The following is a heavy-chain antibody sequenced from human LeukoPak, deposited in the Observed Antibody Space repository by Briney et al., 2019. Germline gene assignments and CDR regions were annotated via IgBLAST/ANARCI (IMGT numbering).Heavy chain of an antibody. V-gene: IGHV4-59*08. D-gene: IGHD1-26*01. J-gene: IGHJ4*02. CDR1: GGSISSYY. CDR2: MYYTGSS. Sequence: PSEPLSLTCTVSGGSISSYYWIWIRQPPGKGLEWIGYMYYTGSSNYNPSLKSRATISEDTSKNQFSLKLNSVTAADTAVYYCARHGGGSYHTEFDYWGQGTLVTVSS. CDR3: ARHGGGSYHTEFDY.